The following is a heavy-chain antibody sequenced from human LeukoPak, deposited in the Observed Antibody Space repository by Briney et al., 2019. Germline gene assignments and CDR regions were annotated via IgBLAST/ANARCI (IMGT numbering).Heavy chain of an antibody. CDR3: ASLYYGSGSYPN. V-gene: IGHV4-31*03. CDR1: GGSISSGGYY. J-gene: IGHJ4*02. D-gene: IGHD3-10*01. Sequence: PSETLSLTCTVSGGSISSGGYYWSWIRQHPRKGLEWIGHNYYSGSTYYNPSLKSRVTISVDTSKNQFSLKLSSVTAADTAVYYCASLYYGSGSYPNWGQGTLVTVSS. CDR2: NYYSGST.